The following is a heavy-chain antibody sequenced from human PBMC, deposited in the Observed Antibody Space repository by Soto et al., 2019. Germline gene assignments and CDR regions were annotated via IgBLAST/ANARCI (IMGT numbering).Heavy chain of an antibody. CDR3: ARQGDSSSFDY. Sequence: EVQLVQSGAEVKKPGESLKISCKGSGYKFGIYWIGWVRQVPGKGLEWMGLTYPGGSETRYSPSFQGQVTGSADESLSTAYLQWSSLKASDTAIYYCARQGDSSSFDYWGQGTLVTVSS. CDR2: TYPGGSET. CDR1: GYKFGIYW. D-gene: IGHD6-13*01. V-gene: IGHV5-51*03. J-gene: IGHJ4*02.